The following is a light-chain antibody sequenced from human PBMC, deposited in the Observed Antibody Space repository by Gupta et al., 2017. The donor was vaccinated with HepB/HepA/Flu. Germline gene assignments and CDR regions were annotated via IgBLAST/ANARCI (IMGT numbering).Light chain of an antibody. CDR1: QSISSY. CDR2: AAS. CDR3: QQSYSTLW. Sequence: DIQMTQSPSSLSASVGDRVTITCRASQSISSYLNWYQQKPGKAPKLLIYAASSLQSGVPSRFSGSGSGTDFTLTISRLQPEDFATYSCQQSYSTLWFGQGTKVVIK. J-gene: IGKJ1*01. V-gene: IGKV1-39*01.